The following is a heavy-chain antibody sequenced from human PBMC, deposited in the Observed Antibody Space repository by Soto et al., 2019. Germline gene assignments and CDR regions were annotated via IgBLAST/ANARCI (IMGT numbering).Heavy chain of an antibody. J-gene: IGHJ4*02. CDR1: GYTFTVYY. V-gene: IGHV1-2*04. CDR3: AREMSGISSAQFDY. CDR2: INPNSGGT. Sequence: ASVKVSCKASGYTFTVYYVHWVRQAPGQGLEWMGRINPNSGGTNYAQKFQGWVTMTRDTSMSTAYMELSRLRSEDTAVYYCAREMSGISSAQFDYWGQGTLVTVSS.